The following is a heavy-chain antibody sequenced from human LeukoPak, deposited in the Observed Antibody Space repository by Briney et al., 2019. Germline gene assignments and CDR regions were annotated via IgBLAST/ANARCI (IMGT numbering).Heavy chain of an antibody. D-gene: IGHD5-18*01. Sequence: SETLSLTCTVSGGSISSYYWSWIQQPPGKGLEWIGYIYYSGSTNYNPSLKSRVTISVDTSKNQFSLKLSSVTAADTAVYYCAGGYSPSSYFDYWGQGTLVTVSS. V-gene: IGHV4-59*01. J-gene: IGHJ4*02. CDR3: AGGYSPSSYFDY. CDR2: IYYSGST. CDR1: GGSISSYY.